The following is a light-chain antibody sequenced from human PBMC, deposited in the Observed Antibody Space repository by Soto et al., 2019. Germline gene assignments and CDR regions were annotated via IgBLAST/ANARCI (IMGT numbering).Light chain of an antibody. J-gene: IGKJ4*01. CDR3: MAVLQTLPVT. CDR1: LSLLHSNGFNY. CDR2: LGS. V-gene: IGKV2-28*01. Sequence: VMTQSPLSLPVTPGEPASISCRASLSLLHSNGFNYLDWYLQQPGQSPQLLIYLGSNRASGVHDRFSGSGSCTDFTLRISRVEAEDVVVYYGMAVLQTLPVTFGSGTKVEIK.